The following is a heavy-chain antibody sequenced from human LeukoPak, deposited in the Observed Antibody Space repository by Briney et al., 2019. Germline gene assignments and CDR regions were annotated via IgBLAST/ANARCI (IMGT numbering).Heavy chain of an antibody. D-gene: IGHD3-3*01. CDR2: FDPEDGET. CDR1: GYTLTELS. Sequence: ASVKVSCKVSGYTLTELSMHWVRQAPAKGLEWMGGFDPEDGETIYAQKFQGRVTMTEDTSTDTAYMELSSLRSEDTAVYYCATDFGFWSGYYTGKGNYWGQGTLVTVSS. CDR3: ATDFGFWSGYYTGKGNY. V-gene: IGHV1-24*01. J-gene: IGHJ4*02.